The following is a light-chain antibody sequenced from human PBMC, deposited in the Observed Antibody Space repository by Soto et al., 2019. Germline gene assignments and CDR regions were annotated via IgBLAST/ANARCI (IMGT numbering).Light chain of an antibody. J-gene: IGKJ5*01. Sequence: EIVLTQSPATLSLSPWERATLSCMASQSVSSFLAWYQQKPGQAPRLLIYDASNRATGIPARFSGSGSGTDFTLTISSLEPEDFAVYFCQHRSNWPLTFGQGTRLEIK. CDR2: DAS. CDR3: QHRSNWPLT. CDR1: QSVSSF. V-gene: IGKV3-11*01.